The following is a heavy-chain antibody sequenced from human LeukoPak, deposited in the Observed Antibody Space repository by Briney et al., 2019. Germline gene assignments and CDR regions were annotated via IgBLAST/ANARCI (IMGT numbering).Heavy chain of an antibody. CDR1: GFTFSSYA. CDR2: ISGSGGST. CDR3: AIWGSSGWYVWFDP. V-gene: IGHV3-23*01. Sequence: AGGSLRLSCAASGFTFSSYAMSWVRQAPGKGLEWVSAISGSGGSTYYADSVKGRFTISRGNSKNTLYLQMNSLRAEDTAVYYCAIWGSSGWYVWFDPWGQGTLVTVSS. D-gene: IGHD6-19*01. J-gene: IGHJ5*02.